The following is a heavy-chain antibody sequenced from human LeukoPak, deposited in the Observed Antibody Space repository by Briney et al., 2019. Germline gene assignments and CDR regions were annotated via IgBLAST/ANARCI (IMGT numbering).Heavy chain of an antibody. J-gene: IGHJ6*03. V-gene: IGHV3-49*03. CDR2: IRSKAYGGTT. Sequence: GALRLSCTASGFTFGDYAMSWFRQAPGKGLEWVGFIRSKAYGGTTEYAASVKGRFTISRDDSKSIAYLQMNSLKTEDTAVYYCTRDREVGRYYYYYYYMDVWGKGTTVTVSS. CDR1: GFTFGDYA. D-gene: IGHD2-2*01. CDR3: TRDREVGRYYYYYYYMDV.